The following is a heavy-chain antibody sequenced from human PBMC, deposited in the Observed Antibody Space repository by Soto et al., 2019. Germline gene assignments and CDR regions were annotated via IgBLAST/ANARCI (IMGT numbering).Heavy chain of an antibody. Sequence: QVQLVQSGAEVKKPGSSVKVSCKASGGTFSSYAISWVRQAPGQGLEWMGGIIPIFGTANYAQKFQGRVTLXAXXSTSTAYMELSSLRSEDTAVYYCARVRDGFDAFDIWGQGTMVTVSS. V-gene: IGHV1-69*12. CDR2: IIPIFGTA. D-gene: IGHD5-12*01. J-gene: IGHJ3*02. CDR3: ARVRDGFDAFDI. CDR1: GGTFSSYA.